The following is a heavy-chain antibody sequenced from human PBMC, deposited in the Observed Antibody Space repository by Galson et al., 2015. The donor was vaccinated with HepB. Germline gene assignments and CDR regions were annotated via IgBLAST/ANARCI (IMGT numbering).Heavy chain of an antibody. CDR2: IYSGGST. J-gene: IGHJ4*02. Sequence: SLRLSCAASGFTVSSHYMSWVRQAPGKGLEWVSVIYSGGSTYYADSVKGRFTISRDNSKNTLYLQMNSLRAEDTAVYYCARAKSPSGSSPFDYWGQGTLVTVSS. CDR1: GFTVSSHY. V-gene: IGHV3-66*01. D-gene: IGHD6-6*01. CDR3: ARAKSPSGSSPFDY.